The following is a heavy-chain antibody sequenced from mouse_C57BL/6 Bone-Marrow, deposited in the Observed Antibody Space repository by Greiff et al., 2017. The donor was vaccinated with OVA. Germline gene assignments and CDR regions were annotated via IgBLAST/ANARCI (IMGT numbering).Heavy chain of an antibody. V-gene: IGHV1-76*01. CDR3: ARQGDYYGSRYYFDY. D-gene: IGHD1-1*01. CDR2: IYPGSGNT. Sequence: QVQLQQSGAELARPGASVKLSCKASGYTFTDYYINWVKQRPGQGLEWIARIYPGSGNTYYNEKFKGKATLTAEKSSSTAYMQLSSLTSEDSADYCCARQGDYYGSRYYFDYWGQGTTLTVSS. CDR1: GYTFTDYY. J-gene: IGHJ2*01.